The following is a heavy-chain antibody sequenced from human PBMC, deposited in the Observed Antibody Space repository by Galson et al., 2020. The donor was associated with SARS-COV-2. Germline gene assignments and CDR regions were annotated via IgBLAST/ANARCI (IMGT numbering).Heavy chain of an antibody. D-gene: IGHD3-16*01. V-gene: IGHV4-34*01. J-gene: IGHJ3*02. CDR3: VRRNDGIWGIYGHGAFDI. CDR1: GGSFTNYY. CDR2: INHSGNA. Sequence: ETSETLSLTCAVYGGSFTNYYWTWIRQPPGKGLEWIGEINHSGNAILNPSLKSRLTISIDTSKNQFSLEMRSVTAADTAVYYCVRRNDGIWGIYGHGAFDIWDLGTMVTVSS.